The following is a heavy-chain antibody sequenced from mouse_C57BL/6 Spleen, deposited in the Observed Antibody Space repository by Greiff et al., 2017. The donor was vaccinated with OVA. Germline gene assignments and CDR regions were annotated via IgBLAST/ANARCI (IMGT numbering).Heavy chain of an antibody. CDR2: INPNYGTT. CDR1: GYSFTDYN. CDR3: ARCEGDSSGA. V-gene: IGHV1-39*01. J-gene: IGHJ2*01. Sequence: EVKLVESGPELVKPGASVTLSCKASGYSFTDYNMNWVKQSTGQSLEWIGVINPNYGTTSYNQKFKGQATLTVDQSSSTAYMQLNSVTSEDSAVYYCARCEGDSSGAWGQGTTLTVSS. D-gene: IGHD3-2*02.